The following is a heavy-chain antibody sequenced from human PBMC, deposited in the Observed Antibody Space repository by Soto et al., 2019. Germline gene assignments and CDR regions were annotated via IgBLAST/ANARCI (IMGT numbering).Heavy chain of an antibody. CDR1: GYTFTSYY. D-gene: IGHD2-15*01. J-gene: IGHJ3*02. CDR3: ARDFGGGCCYSCDVFDI. Sequence: GASVKVSCKASGYTFTSYYMHWVRQAPGQGLEWMGIINPSGGSTSYAQKFQGRVTMTRDTSTSTVYMELSSLRSEDTAVYYCARDFGGGCCYSCDVFDIWGRGTMVTVS. CDR2: INPSGGST. V-gene: IGHV1-46*03.